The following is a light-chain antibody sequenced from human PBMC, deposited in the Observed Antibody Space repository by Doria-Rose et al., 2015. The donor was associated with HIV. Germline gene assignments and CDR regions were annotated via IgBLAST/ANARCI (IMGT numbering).Light chain of an antibody. CDR1: QTVSTY. CDR3: QQTYSSPPWT. Sequence: MTQSPSSLSASVGHRVTITCRASQTVSTYLNWFQQEPGKAPKLLIYAASRLQSGVPSRFSGSGSGTDFTLTISGLQPGDFATYYCQQTYSSPPWTFGQGTKIEMK. CDR2: AAS. J-gene: IGKJ1*01. V-gene: IGKV1-39*01.